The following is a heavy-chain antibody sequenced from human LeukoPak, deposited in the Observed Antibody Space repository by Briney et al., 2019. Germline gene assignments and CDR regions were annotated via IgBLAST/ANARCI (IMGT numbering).Heavy chain of an antibody. Sequence: GSLRLSCAASGFTFSNAWMNWIRQPPGKGLEWIGYIHHTGKNRYNPSLQSRVTMSVDTSKSEFSLKLSSVTAADTAVYYCAKWHEQLLAFDSWGQGTLVIVSS. CDR3: AKWHEQLLAFDS. CDR2: IHHTGKN. D-gene: IGHD1/OR15-1a*01. J-gene: IGHJ4*02. CDR1: GFTFSNAW. V-gene: IGHV4-59*01.